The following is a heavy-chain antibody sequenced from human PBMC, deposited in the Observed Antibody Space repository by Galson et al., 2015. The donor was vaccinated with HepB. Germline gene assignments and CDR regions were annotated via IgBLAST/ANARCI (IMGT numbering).Heavy chain of an antibody. V-gene: IGHV1-2*06. D-gene: IGHD2-21*01. CDR2: INPNSGGT. CDR1: GYTFTGYY. Sequence: SVKVSCKASGYTFTGYYMHWVRQAPGQGLEWMGRINPNSGGTNYAQKFQGRVTMTRDTSISTAYMELSRLRSDDTAVYYCARCRRVVIAISSYFDYWGQGTLVTVSS. CDR3: ARCRRVVIAISSYFDY. J-gene: IGHJ4*02.